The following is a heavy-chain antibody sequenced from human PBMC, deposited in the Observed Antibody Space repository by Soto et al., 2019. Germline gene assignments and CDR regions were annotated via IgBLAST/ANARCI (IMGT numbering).Heavy chain of an antibody. CDR1: GGTFSSYA. CDR3: ARGYYDSSGYATSDAFDI. V-gene: IGHV1-69*13. CDR2: IIPIFGTA. J-gene: IGHJ3*02. D-gene: IGHD3-22*01. Sequence: SVKVSCKASGGTFSSYAISWVRQAPGQGLEWMGGIIPIFGTANYAQKFQGRVTITADESTSTAYMELSSLRSEDTAVYYCARGYYDSSGYATSDAFDIWGQGTMVTVSS.